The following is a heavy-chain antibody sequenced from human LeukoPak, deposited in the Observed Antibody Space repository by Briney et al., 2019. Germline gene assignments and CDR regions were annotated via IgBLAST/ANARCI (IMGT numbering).Heavy chain of an antibody. CDR1: GYTFTSYG. V-gene: IGHV1-18*01. D-gene: IGHD5-24*01. CDR2: ISAYNGNT. J-gene: IGHJ4*02. CDR3: ARVIRDGYNFLPHY. Sequence: ASVKVSCKASGYTFTSYGISWVRQAPGQGLEWMGWISAYNGNTNYAQKLQGRVTMTTDTSTSTAYMELRSLRSDDTAVYYCARVIRDGYNFLPHYWGQGTLVTVSS.